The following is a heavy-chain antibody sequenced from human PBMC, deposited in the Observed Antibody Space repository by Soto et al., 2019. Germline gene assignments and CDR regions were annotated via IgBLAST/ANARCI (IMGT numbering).Heavy chain of an antibody. J-gene: IGHJ4*02. V-gene: IGHV1-2*04. Sequence: QVQLVQAGAEVKKPGASLKVSCKASGYTFTAYYIHWFRQAPGQGLEWMGWINPKSGGTNYAQKFQGWITMTWDTSISTAYMEFSRLRSDDTAVYYCALSDSVGDCLSFDHRGQGTLVTVSS. D-gene: IGHD2-21*02. CDR3: ALSDSVGDCLSFDH. CDR1: GYTFTAYY. CDR2: INPKSGGT.